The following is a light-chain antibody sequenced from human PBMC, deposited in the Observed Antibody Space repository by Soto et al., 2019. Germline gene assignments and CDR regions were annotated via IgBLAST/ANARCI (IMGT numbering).Light chain of an antibody. Sequence: EIVLTQSPATLSLSPGERATLSCRASQSGSTTSLAWYQQKPGQPPRLLIYDAAARATGVPDRFTGGGSGTDFTLTISRVEPEDFAVYYCQQRSNWPRTFGQGTKVEIK. J-gene: IGKJ1*01. CDR1: QSGSTTS. V-gene: IGKV3D-20*02. CDR2: DAA. CDR3: QQRSNWPRT.